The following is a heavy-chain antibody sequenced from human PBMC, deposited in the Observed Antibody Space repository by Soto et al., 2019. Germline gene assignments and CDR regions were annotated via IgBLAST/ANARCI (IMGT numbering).Heavy chain of an antibody. J-gene: IGHJ4*02. D-gene: IGHD6-19*01. CDR1: GFSLSSYW. V-gene: IGHV3-74*01. CDR2: IQSDGSTT. Sequence: GGSLRLSCAVSGFSLSSYWMHWVRQAPGKGLVWVSRIQSDGSTTNYADSVQGRFTISRDNAKNTLYLQMDSLRVEDTAVYYCAREKAVAGTIFDYWGQGALVTVSS. CDR3: AREKAVAGTIFDY.